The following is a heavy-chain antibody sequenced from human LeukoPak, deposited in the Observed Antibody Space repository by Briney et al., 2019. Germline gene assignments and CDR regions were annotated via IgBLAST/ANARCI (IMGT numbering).Heavy chain of an antibody. J-gene: IGHJ4*02. D-gene: IGHD3-16*01. CDR1: GGSFSGYY. V-gene: IGHV4-34*01. CDR2: INHSGRT. CDR3: ARPGNDYVWGSYNY. Sequence: SETLSLTCAVYGGSFSGYYWNWIRQPPGKGLEWIGEINHSGRTNYNPSLKSRVTISVDTSKNQFSLKLSSVTAADTAVYYCARPGNDYVWGSYNYWGQGTLVTVSS.